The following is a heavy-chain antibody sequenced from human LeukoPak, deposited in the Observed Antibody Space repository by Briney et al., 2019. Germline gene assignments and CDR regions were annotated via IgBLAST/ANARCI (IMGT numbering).Heavy chain of an antibody. CDR3: ARAIRTVYYFDY. D-gene: IGHD4-17*01. Sequence: ASVKVSCKASGYTFTGYYTHWVRQAPGQGLEWMGWINPNSGGTNYAQKFQGRVTMTRDTSISTAYMDLSRLRSDDTAVYYCARAIRTVYYFDYWGQGTLVTVSS. J-gene: IGHJ4*02. V-gene: IGHV1-2*02. CDR1: GYTFTGYY. CDR2: INPNSGGT.